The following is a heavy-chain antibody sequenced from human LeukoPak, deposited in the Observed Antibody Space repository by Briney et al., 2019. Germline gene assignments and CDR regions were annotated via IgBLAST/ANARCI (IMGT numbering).Heavy chain of an antibody. CDR1: GGSISSYY. D-gene: IGHD3-9*01. Sequence: SETLSLTCTVSGGSISSYYWSWIRQPPGKGLEWIGYIYYSGSTNYNPSLKSRVTISVDTSKNQFSLKLSSVTAAGTAVYYCARNGYDILTGLGDMDVWGKGTTVTISS. CDR3: ARNGYDILTGLGDMDV. J-gene: IGHJ6*03. CDR2: IYYSGST. V-gene: IGHV4-59*01.